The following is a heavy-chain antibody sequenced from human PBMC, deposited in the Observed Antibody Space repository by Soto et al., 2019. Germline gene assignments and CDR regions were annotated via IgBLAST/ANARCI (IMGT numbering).Heavy chain of an antibody. CDR3: TTGKESEVFSFLKWLFHD. Sequence: GGSLRLSCAASGFTFNTAWMSWVRQAPGKGLEWVGRINGIPDGGTTDYAAPVKGRVIISRDDSKNTLYLQINSLKTEDTAVYYCTTGKESEVFSFLKWLFHDWGQGTLVTVSS. CDR2: INGIPDGGTT. CDR1: GFTFNTAW. V-gene: IGHV3-15*01. D-gene: IGHD3-3*02. J-gene: IGHJ4*02.